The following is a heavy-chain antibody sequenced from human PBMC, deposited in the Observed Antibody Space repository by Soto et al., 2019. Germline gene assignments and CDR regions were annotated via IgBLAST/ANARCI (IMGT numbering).Heavy chain of an antibody. V-gene: IGHV1-8*01. CDR1: GYTFTSYD. Sequence: ASVKVSCKASGYTFTSYDINWLRQATGQGLEWMGWMNPNSGNTGYAQKFQGRVTMTRNTSISTAYMELSSLRSEDTAVYYCARAGIAARPYGMDVWGQGTTVTVSS. D-gene: IGHD6-6*01. CDR3: ARAGIAARPYGMDV. CDR2: MNPNSGNT. J-gene: IGHJ6*02.